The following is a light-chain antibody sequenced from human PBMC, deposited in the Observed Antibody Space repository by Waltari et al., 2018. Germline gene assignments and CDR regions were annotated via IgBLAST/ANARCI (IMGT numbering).Light chain of an antibody. CDR2: DVS. V-gene: IGLV2-8*01. CDR3: SSYAGSNTWV. Sequence: QSALTQPPSASGSPGQSVTISCTGTSSDIGGYNYVSWYQQHPGKAPKLMIYDVSKRPSGVPDRFSGSKSGNTASLTVSGLQAEDEADYSCSSYAGSNTWVFGGGTKLTVL. CDR1: SSDIGGYNY. J-gene: IGLJ3*02.